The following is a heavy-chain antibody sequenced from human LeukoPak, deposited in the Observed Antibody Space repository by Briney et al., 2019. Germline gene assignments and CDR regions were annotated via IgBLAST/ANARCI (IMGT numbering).Heavy chain of an antibody. J-gene: IGHJ4*02. D-gene: IGHD3-10*01. CDR3: ARARGGYYFDY. CDR2: ISYDGSNK. Sequence: GGSLRLSCAASGFTLSSYGMHWVRQAPGKGLEWVAVISYDGSNKYYADSVKGRFTISRDNSKNTLYLQMNSLRAEDTAVYYCARARGGYYFDYWGQGTLVTVSS. CDR1: GFTLSSYG. V-gene: IGHV3-30*03.